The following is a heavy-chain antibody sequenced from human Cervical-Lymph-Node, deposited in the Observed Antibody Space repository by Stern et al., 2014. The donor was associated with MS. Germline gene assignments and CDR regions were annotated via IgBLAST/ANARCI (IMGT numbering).Heavy chain of an antibody. D-gene: IGHD3-10*01. Sequence: QLVQSGAEVKKPGASVKVSCKASGYTFTSYGISWVRQAPGQGLEWMGWISAYNGNTNYAQKLQGRVTMTTDTSTSTAYMELRSLRSDDTAVYYCARKKFPDYYGSGSYDAFDIWGQGTMVTVSS. CDR2: ISAYNGNT. V-gene: IGHV1-18*01. CDR1: GYTFTSYG. CDR3: ARKKFPDYYGSGSYDAFDI. J-gene: IGHJ3*02.